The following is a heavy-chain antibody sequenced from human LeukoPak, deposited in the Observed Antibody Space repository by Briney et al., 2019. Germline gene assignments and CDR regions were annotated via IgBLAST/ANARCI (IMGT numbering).Heavy chain of an antibody. CDR1: RFTLSSYA. D-gene: IGHD2/OR15-2a*01. CDR3: ARDWALSGGYGMDV. V-gene: IGHV3-30*04. J-gene: IGHJ6*02. CDR2: ISYDGSNK. Sequence: GGSLRLSCAASRFTLSSYAMHWVRQAPGKGLEWVAVISYDGSNKYYADSVKGRFTISRDNSKNTLYLQMNSLRAEDTAVYYCARDWALSGGYGMDVWGQGTRVTVSS.